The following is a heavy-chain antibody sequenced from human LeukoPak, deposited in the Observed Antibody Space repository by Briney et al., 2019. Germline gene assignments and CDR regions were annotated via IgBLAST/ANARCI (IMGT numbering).Heavy chain of an antibody. J-gene: IGHJ4*02. CDR2: IYTSGST. D-gene: IGHD5-18*01. Sequence: PSETLSLTCTVSGGSISSYYWSWIRQPTGKGLDWIGRIYTSGSTNNPSLKSRVTLSVDTSKNQFSLKLSSVTAADTAVYYCARVQIAYSYGLFDYWGQGTLVTVSS. CDR3: ARVQIAYSYGLFDY. CDR1: GGSISSYY. V-gene: IGHV4-4*07.